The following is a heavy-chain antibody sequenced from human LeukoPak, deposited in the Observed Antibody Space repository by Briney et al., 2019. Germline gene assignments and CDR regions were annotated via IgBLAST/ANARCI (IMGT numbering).Heavy chain of an antibody. J-gene: IGHJ4*02. D-gene: IGHD6-6*01. CDR2: TYYRSQWYY. CDR3: ARGASRYFEY. Sequence: SQTLSLTCAISGDSISSNIAAWNWIRQSPSRGLEWLGWTYYRSQWYYDYAVSVKGRIVINPDTSKNQFSLQLNSVTPEDTAVYYCARGASRYFEYWGQGTLVTVSS. V-gene: IGHV6-1*01. CDR1: GDSISSNIAA.